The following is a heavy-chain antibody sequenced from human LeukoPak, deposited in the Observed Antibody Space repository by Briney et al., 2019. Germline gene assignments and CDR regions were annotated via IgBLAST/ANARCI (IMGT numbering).Heavy chain of an antibody. CDR2: IIPIFGIA. J-gene: IGHJ4*02. V-gene: IGHV1-69*04. CDR1: GGTFSSCA. Sequence: ASVKVSCKASGGTFSSCAISWVRQAPGQGLEWMGRIIPIFGIANYAQKFQGRVTITADKSTSTAYMELSSLRSEDTAVYYCARDRSSGSHSDYWGQGTLVTVSS. D-gene: IGHD3-22*01. CDR3: ARDRSSGSHSDY.